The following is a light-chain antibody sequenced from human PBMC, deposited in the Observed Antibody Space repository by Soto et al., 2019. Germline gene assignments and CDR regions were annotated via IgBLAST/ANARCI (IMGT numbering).Light chain of an antibody. J-gene: IGKJ4*01. CDR1: QNIDTY. V-gene: IGKV3-11*01. CDR2: DAS. CDR3: QHRDNWPLT. Sequence: EIVLTQSPATLALSPGQRATLSCRASQNIDTYLAWYQQKPGQAPRLLIYDASNRATDIPARFSGSGSGTAFTLTISSFEPEDFAVYYCQHRDNWPLTFGGGTKLEI.